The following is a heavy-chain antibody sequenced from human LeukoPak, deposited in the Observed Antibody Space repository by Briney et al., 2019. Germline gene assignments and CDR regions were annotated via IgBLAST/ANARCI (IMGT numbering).Heavy chain of an antibody. CDR3: ARDIHQDYYDCPGGPRPGPLRYFQH. CDR2: ISSSSSYI. D-gene: IGHD3-22*01. Sequence: GGSLRLSCAASGFTFSSYSMNWVRQAPGKGLEWVSSISSSSSYIYYADSVKGRFTISRDNAKNSLYLQMNSLRAEDTAVYYCARDIHQDYYDCPGGPRPGPLRYFQHWGQGTLVTVSS. J-gene: IGHJ1*01. CDR1: GFTFSSYS. V-gene: IGHV3-21*01.